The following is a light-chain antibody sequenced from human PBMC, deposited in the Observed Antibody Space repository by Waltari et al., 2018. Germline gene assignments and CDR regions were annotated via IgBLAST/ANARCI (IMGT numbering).Light chain of an antibody. Sequence: QSVLTQPPSASGAPGQRVTIPCSGGAANIVSNAVHWYQHLPGAAPKLVILNNSQRPSGISDRFSGSTSGASASLAISGLQSDDEADYYCASWDGSLAAYVFGGGTKVTV. V-gene: IGLV1-44*01. CDR1: AANIVSNA. CDR2: NNS. J-gene: IGLJ1*01. CDR3: ASWDGSLAAYV.